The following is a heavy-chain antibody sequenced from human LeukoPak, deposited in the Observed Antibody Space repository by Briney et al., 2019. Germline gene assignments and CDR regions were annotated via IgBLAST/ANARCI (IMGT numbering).Heavy chain of an antibody. Sequence: SVKVSCKASGGTFSSNAISWVRQAPGQGLEWMGGIIPIFGTANYAQKFQGRVTITADESTSTAYMELSSLRSEDTAVYYCARAVSVATPGYLDYWGQGTLVTVSS. CDR2: IIPIFGTA. CDR3: ARAVSVATPGYLDY. D-gene: IGHD5-12*01. V-gene: IGHV1-69*13. CDR1: GGTFSSNA. J-gene: IGHJ4*02.